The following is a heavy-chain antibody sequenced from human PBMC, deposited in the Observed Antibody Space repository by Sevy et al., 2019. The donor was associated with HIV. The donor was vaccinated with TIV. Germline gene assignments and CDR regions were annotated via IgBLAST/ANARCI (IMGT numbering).Heavy chain of an antibody. D-gene: IGHD1-1*01. CDR3: ALERLSSNVAEYFQN. CDR1: GFTFSSYG. V-gene: IGHV3-30*02. Sequence: GGSLRLSCAASGFTFSSYGMHWVRQAPGKGLEWVALIWFDGSNTYYADSVKGRFTISRDIAKNTLHLQMNSLRGEDTAVYYCALERLSSNVAEYFQNWGQGTLVTVSS. CDR2: IWFDGSNT. J-gene: IGHJ1*01.